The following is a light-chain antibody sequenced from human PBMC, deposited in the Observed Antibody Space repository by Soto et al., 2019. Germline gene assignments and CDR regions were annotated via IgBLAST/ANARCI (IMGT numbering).Light chain of an antibody. CDR1: SSNIGAGYD. V-gene: IGLV1-40*01. CDR3: LSFDSSLSVV. J-gene: IGLJ2*01. Sequence: QSVLTQPPSVSGAPGQRVTISCTGSSSNIGAGYDVHWYQQLPRRAQKLLIYGNTNRPSGVPDRFSGYKSGTSASLAITGLQAEDEADYYCLSFDSSLSVVFGGGTKLTVL. CDR2: GNT.